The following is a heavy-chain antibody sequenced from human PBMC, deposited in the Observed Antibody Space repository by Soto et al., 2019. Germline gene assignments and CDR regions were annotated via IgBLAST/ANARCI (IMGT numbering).Heavy chain of an antibody. D-gene: IGHD6-6*01. J-gene: IGHJ4*02. Sequence: QITLKESGPTLVKPTQTLTLTCTFSGFSLSTSGVGVGWIRQPPGKALEWLALIYWDDDKRYSPSLNSRLTTTKDTAKNQVVLTMTNMDPVDTATYYCAHSRPPRLLDHWGQGTLVTVSS. CDR1: GFSLSTSGVG. V-gene: IGHV2-5*02. CDR2: IYWDDDK. CDR3: AHSRPPRLLDH.